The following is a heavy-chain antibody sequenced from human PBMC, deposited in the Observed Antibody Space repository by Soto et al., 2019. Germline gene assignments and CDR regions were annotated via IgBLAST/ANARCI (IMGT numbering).Heavy chain of an antibody. CDR2: ISAYNGNT. J-gene: IGHJ4*01. Sequence: ASVKVSCKDSGYTQDSYGISWVGQAPEQGLEWMGWISAYNGNTNYAQKLQGRVTMTTDTSTSTAYMELRSLRSDEIVVYYCARQSMVRGVISYWDHVTLVTVPS. CDR3: ARQSMVRGVISY. CDR1: GYTQDSYG. D-gene: IGHD3-10*01. V-gene: IGHV1-18*03.